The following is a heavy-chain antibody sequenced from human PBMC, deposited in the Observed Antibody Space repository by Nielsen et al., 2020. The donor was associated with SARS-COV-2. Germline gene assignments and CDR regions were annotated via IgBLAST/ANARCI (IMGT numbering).Heavy chain of an antibody. D-gene: IGHD3-10*01. Sequence: GGSLRLSCAASGFTFSDYYMSWIRQAPGKGLEWVSYISSSGSTIYYADSVKGRFTISRDNSKNSLYLQMNSLRTEDTALYYCAKDVRTYYYGSGTNGFDYWGQGTLVTVSS. CDR3: AKDVRTYYYGSGTNGFDY. J-gene: IGHJ4*02. V-gene: IGHV3-11*01. CDR2: ISSSGSTI. CDR1: GFTFSDYY.